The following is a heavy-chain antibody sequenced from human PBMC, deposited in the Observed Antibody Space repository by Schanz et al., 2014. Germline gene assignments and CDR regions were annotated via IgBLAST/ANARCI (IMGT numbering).Heavy chain of an antibody. D-gene: IGHD6-19*01. CDR3: ARDPAVAGPFDY. V-gene: IGHV1-46*01. CDR1: GYTFTNFY. J-gene: IGHJ4*02. CDR2: INPTGGNT. Sequence: QVLLVQSGAEVEKPGASVKVSCKASGYTFTNFYIHWVRQAPGQGLEWMGMINPTGGNTIYAQKFQGRVTMTSDTSTSTVYMELSRLRSEDTALYYCARDPAVAGPFDYWGQGTLVTVSS.